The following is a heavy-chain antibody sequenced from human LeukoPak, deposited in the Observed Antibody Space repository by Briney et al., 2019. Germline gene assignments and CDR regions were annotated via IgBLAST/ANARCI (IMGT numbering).Heavy chain of an antibody. Sequence: GASVKVSCKASGGTFRNYAISWVRQAPGQGLEWMGWINPNSGGTNYAQKFQGWVTMTRDTSISTVYMEQSRLRSDDTAVYYCARDGTVWGRNHYYYYGMDVWGQGTTVTVSS. CDR1: GGTFRNYA. D-gene: IGHD3-16*01. CDR2: INPNSGGT. CDR3: ARDGTVWGRNHYYYYGMDV. V-gene: IGHV1-2*04. J-gene: IGHJ6*02.